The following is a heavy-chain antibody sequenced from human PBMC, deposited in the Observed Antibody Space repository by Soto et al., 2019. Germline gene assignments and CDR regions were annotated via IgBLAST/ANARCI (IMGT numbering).Heavy chain of an antibody. J-gene: IGHJ4*02. CDR3: AKDEEGSHVRGYFDC. V-gene: IGHV3-23*01. CDR2: IVGSGETT. CDR1: GFTFSNYA. D-gene: IGHD1-26*01. Sequence: EVQLLESGGGLVQPGGSLRLSCVASGFTFSNYAMSWVRQAPGKGLEWVSGIVGSGETTYYADSVKGRFTISRDNSKTTLYLQMNSLRAEDMATYYCAKDEEGSHVRGYFDCWGQGTLVTASS.